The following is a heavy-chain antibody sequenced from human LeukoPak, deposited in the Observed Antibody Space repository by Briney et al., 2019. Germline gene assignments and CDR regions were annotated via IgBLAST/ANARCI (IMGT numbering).Heavy chain of an antibody. V-gene: IGHV1-18*01. CDR3: ARAHPVDSSGYPDY. D-gene: IGHD3-22*01. CDR1: GYTFTSYG. J-gene: IGHJ4*02. CDR2: ISAYNGNT. Sequence: ASVKVSCKASGYTFTSYGISWVRQAPGQGLEWMGWISAYNGNTNYAQKLQGRVTMTTDTSTSTAYMELRSLRSDDTAVYYCARAHPVDSSGYPDYWGQGTLVTVSS.